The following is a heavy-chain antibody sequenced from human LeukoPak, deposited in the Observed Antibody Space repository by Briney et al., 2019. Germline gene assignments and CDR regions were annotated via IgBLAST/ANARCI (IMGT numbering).Heavy chain of an antibody. CDR3: ARAYSSSSGGGMDV. V-gene: IGHV1-69*02. CDR2: IIPILGIA. J-gene: IGHJ6*02. CDR1: GGTFSSYT. Sequence: SVKVSCKASGGTFSSYTISWVRQAPGQGLEWMGRIIPILGIANYAQKFQGRVTITADKTTSTAYMELSSLRSEDTAVYYCARAYSSSSGGGMDVWGQGTTVTVSS. D-gene: IGHD6-6*01.